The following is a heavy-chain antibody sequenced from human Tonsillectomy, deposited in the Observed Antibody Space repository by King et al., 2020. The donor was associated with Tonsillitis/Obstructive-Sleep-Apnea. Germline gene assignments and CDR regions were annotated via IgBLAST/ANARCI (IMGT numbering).Heavy chain of an antibody. CDR2: IYYSGST. CDR3: ARGIRGDNDAFDI. D-gene: IGHD3-10*01. Sequence: QLQESGPGLVKPSETLSLTCTVSGGSISSYYWSWIRQPPGKGLEWIGYIYYSGSTNYNPSLKSRFTISVDTSKNQFSLKLSSVTAADTAVYYCARGIRGDNDAFDIWGQGTMVTVSS. J-gene: IGHJ3*02. CDR1: GGSISSYY. V-gene: IGHV4-59*01.